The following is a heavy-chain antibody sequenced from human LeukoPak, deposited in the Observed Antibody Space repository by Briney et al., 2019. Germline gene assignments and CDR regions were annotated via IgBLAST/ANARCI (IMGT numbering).Heavy chain of an antibody. J-gene: IGHJ4*02. CDR2: IYSDYSGGST. Sequence: PGGSLRLSCAASGFSVSSNYMTWVRQAPGKGLEWVSIIYSDYSGGSTYYADSVKGRFTISRDNSKNMLYLQMNSLRAEDTAVYSCARSLGSGRCFWGQGTLVSVSS. D-gene: IGHD2-15*01. V-gene: IGHV3-53*01. CDR3: ARSLGSGRCF. CDR1: GFSVSSNY.